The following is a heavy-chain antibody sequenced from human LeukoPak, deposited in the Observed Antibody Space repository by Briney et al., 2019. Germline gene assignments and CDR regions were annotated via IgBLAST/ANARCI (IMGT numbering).Heavy chain of an antibody. CDR3: ARALTGTNHCDP. J-gene: IGHJ5*02. CDR1: GGSISSGSYY. V-gene: IGHV4-61*02. D-gene: IGHD1-20*01. CDR2: IYTSGST. Sequence: SETLSLTCTVSGGSISSGSYYWSWIRQPAGKGLEWIGRIYTSGSTNYNPSLKSRVTISVDTSKNQFSLKLSSVTAADTAVYYCARALTGTNHCDPWGQGTLVTVSS.